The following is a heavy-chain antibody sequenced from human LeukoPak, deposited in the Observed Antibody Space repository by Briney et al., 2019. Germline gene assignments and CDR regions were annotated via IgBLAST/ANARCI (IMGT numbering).Heavy chain of an antibody. D-gene: IGHD3-9*01. V-gene: IGHV4-59*11. Sequence: PSETLSLTCTVSGGSISSHFWSWIRQPPGKGLEWIGYIFYSGTTKYNPSLRSRVTISADTSKNQFSLKLSSVTAADTAVYYCARIHYDILTRGLSYFDYWGQGTLVTVSS. CDR1: GGSISSHF. CDR3: ARIHYDILTRGLSYFDY. CDR2: IFYSGTT. J-gene: IGHJ4*02.